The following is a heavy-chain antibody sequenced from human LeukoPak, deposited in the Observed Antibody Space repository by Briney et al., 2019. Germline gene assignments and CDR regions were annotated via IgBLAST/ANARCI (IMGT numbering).Heavy chain of an antibody. CDR1: GGPISSYY. D-gene: IGHD3-10*01. V-gene: IGHV4-4*07. J-gene: IGHJ4*02. Sequence: SETLSLTCTVSGGPISSYYWSWIRQPAGKGLEWIGRIYTSGSTNYNPSLKSRVTMSVDTSKNQFSLKLSSVTAADTAVYYCAREGVGELGPYYFDYWGQGTLVTVSS. CDR3: AREGVGELGPYYFDY. CDR2: IYTSGST.